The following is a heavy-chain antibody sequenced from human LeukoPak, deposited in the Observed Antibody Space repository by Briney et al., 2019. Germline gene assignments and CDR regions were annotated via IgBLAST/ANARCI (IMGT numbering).Heavy chain of an antibody. CDR3: ARGASDPVWFDP. Sequence: SVKVSCKASGGTFGSYAISWVRQAPGQGLEWMGGIIPIFGTANYAQKFQGRVTITADESTSTAYMELSSLRSEDTAVYYCARGASDPVWFDPWGQGTLVTVSS. J-gene: IGHJ5*02. V-gene: IGHV1-69*13. CDR1: GGTFGSYA. CDR2: IIPIFGTA.